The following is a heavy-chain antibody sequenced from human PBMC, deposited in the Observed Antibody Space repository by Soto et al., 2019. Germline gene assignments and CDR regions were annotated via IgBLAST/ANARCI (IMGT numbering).Heavy chain of an antibody. CDR2: IWYDGSNK. CDR3: ARDSAVAGPTYYYYGMDV. CDR1: GFTFSSYG. J-gene: IGHJ6*02. V-gene: IGHV3-33*01. Sequence: GGSLRLSCAASGFTFSSYGMHWVRQAPGKGLEWVAVIWYDGSNKYYADSVKGRFTISRDNSKNTLYLQMNSLRAEDTAVYYCARDSAVAGPTYYYYGMDVWGQGTTVTVSS. D-gene: IGHD6-19*01.